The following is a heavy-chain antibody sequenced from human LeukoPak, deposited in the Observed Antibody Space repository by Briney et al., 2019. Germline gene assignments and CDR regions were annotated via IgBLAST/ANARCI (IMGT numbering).Heavy chain of an antibody. V-gene: IGHV3-33*06. CDR1: GFTFSSYG. J-gene: IGHJ4*02. CDR2: IWYDGSNK. D-gene: IGHD2-2*01. Sequence: GGSLRLSCAASGFTFSSYGMHWVRQAPGKGLEWVAVIWYDGSNKYYADSVKGRFTISRDNSKNTLYLQMNSLRAEDTAVYYCAKGNRGYCSSTSCYYWGQGTLVTVSS. CDR3: AKGNRGYCSSTSCYY.